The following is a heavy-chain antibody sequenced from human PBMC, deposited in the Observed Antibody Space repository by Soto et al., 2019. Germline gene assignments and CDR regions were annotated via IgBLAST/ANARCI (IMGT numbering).Heavy chain of an antibody. J-gene: IGHJ4*02. CDR2: ISGSGGST. Sequence: PGGSLRLSCAASGFTFSSYAMSWVRQAPGKGLEWVSAISGSGGSTYYADSVKGRFTISRDNSKNTLYLQMNSLRAEDTAVYYCASFTMIEVVPSRFDYWGQGTLVTVSS. V-gene: IGHV3-23*01. D-gene: IGHD3-22*01. CDR1: GFTFSSYA. CDR3: ASFTMIEVVPSRFDY.